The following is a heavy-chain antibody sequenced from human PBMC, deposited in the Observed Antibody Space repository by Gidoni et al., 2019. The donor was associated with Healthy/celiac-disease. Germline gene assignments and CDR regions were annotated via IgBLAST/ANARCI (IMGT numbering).Heavy chain of an antibody. CDR1: GGTFRSYA. Sequence: QVQLVQSGAEVKKPGSSVKVSCKASGGTFRSYAISWVRQAPGQGLEWMGGIIPILGIANYAQKFQGRVTITADKSTSTAYMELSSLRSEDTAVYYCARGVGGSSGWYEFDYWGQGTLVTVSS. CDR2: IIPILGIA. D-gene: IGHD6-19*01. V-gene: IGHV1-69*10. J-gene: IGHJ4*02. CDR3: ARGVGGSSGWYEFDY.